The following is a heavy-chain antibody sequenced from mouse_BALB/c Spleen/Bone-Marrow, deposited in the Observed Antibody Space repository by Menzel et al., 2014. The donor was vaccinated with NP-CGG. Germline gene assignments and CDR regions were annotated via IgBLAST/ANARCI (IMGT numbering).Heavy chain of an antibody. CDR1: GYSITSDYA. CDR3: ARGGARATGWFAS. J-gene: IGHJ3*01. V-gene: IGHV3-2*02. D-gene: IGHD3-1*01. Sequence: EVQLQESGPGLVKPSQSLSLTCTVTGYSITSDYAWNWIRQFPGNKLEWMGYISYSGSTSYNPSLKSRISITRDTSKNQFFLQLNSVTTEDTATYYCARGGARATGWFASGAKGLWSLSLQ. CDR2: ISYSGST.